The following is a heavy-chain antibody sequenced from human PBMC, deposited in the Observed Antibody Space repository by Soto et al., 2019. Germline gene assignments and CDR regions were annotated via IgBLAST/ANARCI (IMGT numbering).Heavy chain of an antibody. CDR1: GGSISSGGYY. V-gene: IGHV4-31*03. CDR3: ARWCSGGSCYYYYGMDV. Sequence: QVQLQESGPGLVKPSQTLSLTCTVSGGSISSGGYYWSWIRQHPGKGLEWIGYIYYSGSTYYNPSLQSRVTISVDTSKNQFSLKLSSVTAADTAVYYCARWCSGGSCYYYYGMDVWGQGTTVTVSS. CDR2: IYYSGST. J-gene: IGHJ6*02. D-gene: IGHD2-15*01.